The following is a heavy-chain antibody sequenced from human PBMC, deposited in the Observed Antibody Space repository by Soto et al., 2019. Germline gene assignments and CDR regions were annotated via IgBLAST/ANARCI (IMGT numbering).Heavy chain of an antibody. V-gene: IGHV4-31*03. CDR1: GGSISSGGYY. Sequence: SETLSLTCTVSGGSISSGGYYWSWIRQHPGKGLEWIGEINHSGSTNYNPSLKSRVTISVDTSKNQFSLKLSSVTAADTAVYYCARGMIGGYSYGYYYYGMDVWGQGTTVTVSS. D-gene: IGHD5-18*01. J-gene: IGHJ6*02. CDR3: ARGMIGGYSYGYYYYGMDV. CDR2: INHSGST.